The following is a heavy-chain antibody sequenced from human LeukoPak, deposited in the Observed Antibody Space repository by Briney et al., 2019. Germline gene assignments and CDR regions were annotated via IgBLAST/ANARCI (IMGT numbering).Heavy chain of an antibody. V-gene: IGHV3-30*02. D-gene: IGHD6-19*01. Sequence: GGSLRLSCAASGFTFSTYGMHWVRQAPGKGLEWVTFIRYDGSNKYYADSVKGRFTISRDNSKNTLYLQMNSLRAEDTAVYYCAKDRIAVAGWPDYWGQGTLVTVSS. J-gene: IGHJ4*02. CDR1: GFTFSTYG. CDR2: IRYDGSNK. CDR3: AKDRIAVAGWPDY.